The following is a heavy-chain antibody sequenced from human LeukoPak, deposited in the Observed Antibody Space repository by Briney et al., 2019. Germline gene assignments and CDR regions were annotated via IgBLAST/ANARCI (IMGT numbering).Heavy chain of an antibody. CDR1: GYTFTGYY. J-gene: IGHJ4*02. V-gene: IGHV1-2*06. D-gene: IGHD2-21*02. CDR2: INPNSGGT. Sequence: ASVKVSCKASGYTFTGYYMHWVRQAPGQGLEWMGRINPNSGGTNYAQKFQGRVTMTRDTSISTAYMELSRLRSDDTAVYYCARDLVVVTARSFDYRGQGTLVTVSS. CDR3: ARDLVVVTARSFDY.